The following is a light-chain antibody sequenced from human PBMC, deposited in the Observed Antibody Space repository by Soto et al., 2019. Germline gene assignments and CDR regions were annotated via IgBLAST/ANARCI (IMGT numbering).Light chain of an antibody. J-gene: IGLJ2*01. V-gene: IGLV1-44*01. CDR3: AAWDDSLNGVV. CDR2: SDN. Sequence: QAVVTQPPSASGTPGQRVTISCSGSSSNIGSNSVNWYHQVAGTAPKLLIHSDNQRPSGVPDRFSGSKSGTSASLAISGLQSGDEADYYCAAWDDSLNGVVFGGGTKVTVL. CDR1: SSNIGSNS.